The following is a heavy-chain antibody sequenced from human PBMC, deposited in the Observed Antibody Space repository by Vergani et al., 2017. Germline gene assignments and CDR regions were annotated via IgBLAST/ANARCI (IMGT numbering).Heavy chain of an antibody. J-gene: IGHJ4*02. CDR2: INHSGST. CDR1: GGSFSGYY. D-gene: IGHD2-8*02. V-gene: IGHV4-34*01. CDR3: ALSGGGWDY. Sequence: QVQLQQWGAGLLKPSETLSLTCAVYGGSFSGYYWSWIRQPPGKGLEWIGEINHSGSTNYNPSLKSRVTISVDTSKIQFPLKLSSVAAADTAVYYCALSGGGWDYWGQGTLVTVSS.